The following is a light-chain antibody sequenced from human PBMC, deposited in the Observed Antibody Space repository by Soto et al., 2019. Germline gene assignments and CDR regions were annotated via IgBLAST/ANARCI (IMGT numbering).Light chain of an antibody. CDR1: SGHRTYA. V-gene: IGLV4-69*01. J-gene: IGLJ2*01. CDR2: LNSDGRH. CDR3: QTWGTGLLV. Sequence: QPVLTQSTSASASLGASVKLTCTLSSGHRTYAIAWHQQQPEKGPRYLMNLNSDGRHTKGDGIPDRFSGSSSGTERYLTISSLQSEDEADYYCQTWGTGLLVFGGGTKVTVL.